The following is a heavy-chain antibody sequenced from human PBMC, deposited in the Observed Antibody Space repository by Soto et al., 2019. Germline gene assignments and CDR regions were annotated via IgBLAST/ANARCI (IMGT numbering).Heavy chain of an antibody. CDR1: GFTFSSYA. Sequence: PGGSLRLSCAASGFTFSSYAMSWVRQAPGKGLEWVSAISGSGGNTYYADSVKGRFTISRDNSKNTLYLQMNSLRAEDTAVYYCAKDSVTIFGVVIPGRLHYYGMDVWGQGTTVTVAS. D-gene: IGHD3-3*01. CDR2: ISGSGGNT. V-gene: IGHV3-23*01. J-gene: IGHJ6*02. CDR3: AKDSVTIFGVVIPGRLHYYGMDV.